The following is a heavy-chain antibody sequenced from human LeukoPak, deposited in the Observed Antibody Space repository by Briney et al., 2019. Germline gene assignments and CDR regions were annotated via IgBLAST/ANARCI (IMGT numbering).Heavy chain of an antibody. CDR2: MNPNSGNT. V-gene: IGHV1-8*01. J-gene: IGHJ4*02. CDR3: ARLPIAAAEDY. Sequence: ASVKVSCKASGYTCTSYDINWVRQASGQWLEWMGWMNPNSGNTGYAQKFQGRVTMTRNTSISTAYMELSSLRSEDTAVYYCARLPIAAAEDYWGQGTLVTVSS. D-gene: IGHD6-13*01. CDR1: GYTCTSYD.